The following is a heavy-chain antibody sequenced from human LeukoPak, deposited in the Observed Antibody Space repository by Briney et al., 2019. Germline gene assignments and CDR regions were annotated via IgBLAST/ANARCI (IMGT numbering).Heavy chain of an antibody. D-gene: IGHD3-3*01. J-gene: IGHJ5*01. CDR2: IYHSGST. CDR1: GGSSSGYY. V-gene: IGHV4-34*01. CDR3: AREGPIYDFWSGRRHDWFAS. Sequence: SETLSLTCAVSGGSSSGYYWSWIRQPPGRGLGWVGEIYHSGSTNYTPSLKSRVTISVDTSKNQFSQKVSPGTAADTAVYYCAREGPIYDFWSGRRHDWFASWGQGTLVTVSS.